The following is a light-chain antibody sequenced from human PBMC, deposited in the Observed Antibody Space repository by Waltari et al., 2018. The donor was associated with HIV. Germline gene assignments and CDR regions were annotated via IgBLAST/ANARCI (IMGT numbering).Light chain of an antibody. CDR1: SSDVGRCNF. V-gene: IGLV2-11*01. Sequence: QSALTQPRPVSVSRGQSVTISCTDTSSDVGRCNFAAWYQQHPGKAPKLMIYDLSQRPSGVPVSFSGSKSGNTASLTISGLQAEDEADYYSCSYAGSSTFLFGTGTKVTVL. CDR3: CSYAGSSTFL. J-gene: IGLJ1*01. CDR2: DLS.